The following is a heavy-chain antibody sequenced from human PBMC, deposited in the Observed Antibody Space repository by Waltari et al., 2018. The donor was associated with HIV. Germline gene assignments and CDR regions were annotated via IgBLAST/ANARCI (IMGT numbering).Heavy chain of an antibody. CDR2: IYYSGST. Sequence: QVELQESGPGLVKPSQTLSLSCTVSGASISSDDHYWNWIRQPPGKGLEWIGSIYYSGSTYYNPSLKSRVTISIDKSKNQFSLKLTSVTAADTAMYFCAREVMVVVVPAAIYWFDPWGQGTLVTVSS. J-gene: IGHJ5*02. CDR1: GASISSDDHY. CDR3: AREVMVVVVPAAIYWFDP. D-gene: IGHD2-2*02. V-gene: IGHV4-30-4*08.